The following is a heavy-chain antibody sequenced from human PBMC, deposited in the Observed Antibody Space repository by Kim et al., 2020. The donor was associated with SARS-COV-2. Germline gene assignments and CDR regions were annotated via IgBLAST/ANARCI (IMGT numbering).Heavy chain of an antibody. CDR3: VASSGYNFYYYMYV. CDR1: GGSIATSSYY. Sequence: SETLTLTCRVSGGSIATSSYYWGCIRQSPGKGLEWIGCVYYTGSTFSTSSLDSRVTMTVNMSSNQFSPNLTSVTAAATAFYYWVASSGYNFYYYMYVCG. D-gene: IGHD3-9*01. V-gene: IGHV4-39*01. CDR2: VYYTGST. J-gene: IGHJ6*03.